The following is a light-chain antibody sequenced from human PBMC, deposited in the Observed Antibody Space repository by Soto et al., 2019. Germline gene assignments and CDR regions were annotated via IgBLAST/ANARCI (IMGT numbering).Light chain of an antibody. J-gene: IGKJ2*01. CDR2: GAS. CDR1: QSVSSN. CDR3: QQYNNLPRT. Sequence: EIVMTQSPATLSVSPGERATLFCRASQSVSSNLAWYQQKPGQARRLLIYGASTRATGFPARFSGSGSGTEFTLTISSLQSEDFAVSYCQQYNNLPRTFGQGTKLEIK. V-gene: IGKV3-15*01.